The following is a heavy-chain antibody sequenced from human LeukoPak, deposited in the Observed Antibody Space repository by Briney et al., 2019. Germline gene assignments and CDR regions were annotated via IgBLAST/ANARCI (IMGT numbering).Heavy chain of an antibody. Sequence: GGTLRLTCAASGFTFSSYWMSWVRQAPGKGLEWIANINQDGSDNYYVDSVKGRFTISRDNAKNLLYLQMNSLRAEDTAGYYCARVDYYGSGSSPRPYFFDYWGQGTLVTVSS. J-gene: IGHJ4*02. V-gene: IGHV3-7*01. CDR1: GFTFSSYW. D-gene: IGHD3-10*01. CDR3: ARVDYYGSGSSPRPYFFDY. CDR2: INQDGSDN.